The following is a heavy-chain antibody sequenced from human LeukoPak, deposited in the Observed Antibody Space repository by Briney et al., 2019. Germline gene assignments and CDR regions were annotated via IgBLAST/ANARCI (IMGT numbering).Heavy chain of an antibody. J-gene: IGHJ6*03. CDR1: GYTFTGYY. V-gene: IGHV1-2*02. Sequence: ASVKVSCKASGYTFTGYYMHWVRQAPGQGLEWMGWINPNSGGTNYAQKFQGRVTMTRDTSISTAYMELSRLRSDDTAVYYCARVWGTNGNRIYYYYMDVWGKGTTVTVSS. D-gene: IGHD1/OR15-1a*01. CDR2: INPNSGGT. CDR3: ARVWGTNGNRIYYYYMDV.